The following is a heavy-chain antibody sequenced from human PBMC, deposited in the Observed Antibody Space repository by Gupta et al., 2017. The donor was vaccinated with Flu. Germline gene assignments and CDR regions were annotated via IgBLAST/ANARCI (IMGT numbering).Heavy chain of an antibody. Sequence: QVQLQESGPGLVKPSQTLSLTCTVSGGSISSGSYYWSWIRQPAGKGLEWIGRIYTSGRTNYNHALKSRVTISVEKSKNKVALKLSSVTAAETAVYYCAGTGTANYYYYGMDVGGQGTTVTVSS. V-gene: IGHV4-61*02. CDR1: GGSISSGSYY. CDR2: IYTSGRT. J-gene: IGHJ6*02. D-gene: IGHD1-1*01. CDR3: AGTGTANYYYYGMDV.